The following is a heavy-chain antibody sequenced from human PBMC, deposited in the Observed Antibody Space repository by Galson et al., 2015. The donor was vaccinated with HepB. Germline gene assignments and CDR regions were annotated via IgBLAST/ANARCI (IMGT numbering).Heavy chain of an antibody. CDR2: ISGSGGST. J-gene: IGHJ5*02. CDR1: GFTFSSYG. V-gene: IGHV3-23*01. CDR3: AKDPLTSAAGPPGWFDP. Sequence: SLRLSCAASGFTFSSYGMHWVRQAPGKGLEWVSAISGSGGSTYYADSVKGRFTISRDNSKNTLYLQMNSLRAEDTAVYYCAKDPLTSAAGPPGWFDPWGQGTLVTVSS. D-gene: IGHD6-13*01.